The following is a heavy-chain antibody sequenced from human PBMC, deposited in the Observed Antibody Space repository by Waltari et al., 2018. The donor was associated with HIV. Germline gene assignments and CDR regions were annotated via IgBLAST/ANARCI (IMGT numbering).Heavy chain of an antibody. J-gene: IGHJ4*02. CDR3: AKDDRASRGLDD. Sequence: EVQLLESGGGLVQPGGSLRLSCAASGFRFRNCAMSWVRQAPGKGLEWVAVVRDIDSTYYVDSVKGRFIISRDDSKDSLYLQMNSLRVEDTAVYYCAKDDRASRGLDDWGQGTLVTVSS. CDR1: GFRFRNCA. V-gene: IGHV3-23*01. D-gene: IGHD5-12*01. CDR2: VRDIDST.